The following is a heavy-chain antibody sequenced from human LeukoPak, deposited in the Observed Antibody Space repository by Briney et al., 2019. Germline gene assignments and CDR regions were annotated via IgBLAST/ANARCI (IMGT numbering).Heavy chain of an antibody. J-gene: IGHJ5*02. CDR3: ARGGCSSTSCKENWFDP. D-gene: IGHD2-2*01. CDR2: INPNSGGT. Sequence: ASVKVSCKASGYTFTGYCMHWVRQAPGQGLEWMGWINPNSGGTNYAQKFQGRVTMTRDTSISTAYMELSRLRSDDTAVYYCARGGCSSTSCKENWFDPWGQGTLVTVSS. V-gene: IGHV1-2*02. CDR1: GYTFTGYC.